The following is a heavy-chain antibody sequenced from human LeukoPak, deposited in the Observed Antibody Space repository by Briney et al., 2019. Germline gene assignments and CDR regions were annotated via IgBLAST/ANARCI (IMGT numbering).Heavy chain of an antibody. CDR3: AKDARIFGVINYFDS. V-gene: IGHV3-48*04. D-gene: IGHD3-3*01. CDR2: ISSSGSTI. Sequence: GGSLRLSCAASGFTFSSYTMNWVRQAPGKGLEWVSYISSSGSTIYYADSVKGRFTISRDNAKNSVFLEMNSLRVDDTAIYYCAKDARIFGVINYFDSWGQGTLVTVSS. CDR1: GFTFSSYT. J-gene: IGHJ4*02.